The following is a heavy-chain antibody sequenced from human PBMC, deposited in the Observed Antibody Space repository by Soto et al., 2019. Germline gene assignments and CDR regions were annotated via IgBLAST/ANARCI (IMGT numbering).Heavy chain of an antibody. J-gene: IGHJ5*02. CDR3: ARGYYDFWSGYYTGTWFDP. Sequence: SETLSLTCTVSGGSISSGDYYWSWIRQPPGKGLEWIGYIYYSGSTYYNPSLKSRVTISVDTSKNQFSLKLSPVTAADTAVYYCARGYYDFWSGYYTGTWFDPWGQGTLVTVSS. CDR2: IYYSGST. V-gene: IGHV4-30-4*01. CDR1: GGSISSGDYY. D-gene: IGHD3-3*01.